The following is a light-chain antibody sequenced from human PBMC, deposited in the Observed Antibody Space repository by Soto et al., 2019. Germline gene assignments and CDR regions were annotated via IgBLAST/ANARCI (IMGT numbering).Light chain of an antibody. Sequence: AIRMTQSPSSFSASTGDRVTITCRASQDISSYLAWYQQKPGKAPKLLIYAASTLQSGVPSRFSGSGSGTDFTLTISCLQSEDFATYYCQQYYSYLPLTFGGGTKVDIK. CDR2: AAS. CDR1: QDISSY. CDR3: QQYYSYLPLT. J-gene: IGKJ4*01. V-gene: IGKV1-8*01.